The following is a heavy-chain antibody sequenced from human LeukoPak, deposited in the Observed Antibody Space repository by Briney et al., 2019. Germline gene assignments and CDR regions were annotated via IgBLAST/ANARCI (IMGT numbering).Heavy chain of an antibody. D-gene: IGHD1-1*01. V-gene: IGHV3-74*01. CDR2: ISSDGTST. CDR1: GFTFSSYW. J-gene: IGHJ1*01. Sequence: GGSLRLSCAASGFTFSSYWMHWVRQAPGKGLVWVSRISSDGTSTSYADSVKGRFTISRDNAKNTLYLQMNSLRAEDTAVYYCAGGYRYFHHWGQGTLVTVSS. CDR3: AGGYRYFHH.